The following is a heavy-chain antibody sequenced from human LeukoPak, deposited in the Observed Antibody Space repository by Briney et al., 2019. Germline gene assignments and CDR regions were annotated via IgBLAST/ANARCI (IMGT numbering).Heavy chain of an antibody. CDR1: GFTFSSYA. CDR3: ASYHDGSGYSPHFDY. CDR2: ISYDGSNK. J-gene: IGHJ4*02. Sequence: PGGSLRLSCAASGFTFSSYAMHWVRQAPGKGLEWVAVISYDGSNKYHADSVKGRFTISRDNSKNTLYLQMNSLRAEDTAVYYCASYHDGSGYSPHFDYWGQGTLVTVSS. V-gene: IGHV3-30*14. D-gene: IGHD3-22*01.